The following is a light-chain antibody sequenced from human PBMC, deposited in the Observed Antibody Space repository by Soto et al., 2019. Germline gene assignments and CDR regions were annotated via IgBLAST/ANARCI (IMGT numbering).Light chain of an antibody. V-gene: IGKV3-11*01. CDR1: QSVSGY. Sequence: EIVLTQSPATLSLSPGERATLSCRASQSVSGYLAWYQQKPGQAPRLLIYDASNRATGIPARFSGHGSGTDFTLTISALEPADFEVYFCQQRRSWPLTFGGGTKVEI. CDR3: QQRRSWPLT. J-gene: IGKJ4*01. CDR2: DAS.